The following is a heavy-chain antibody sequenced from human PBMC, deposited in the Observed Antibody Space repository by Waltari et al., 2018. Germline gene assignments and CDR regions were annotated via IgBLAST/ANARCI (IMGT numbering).Heavy chain of an antibody. Sequence: EVQLVESGGGLVQPGGSLRLSCAASGFIFSSHWMHWVRQGPGKGLVWVSRISRDGSATNYADSVKGRFTIARDNAKNTLYLQMNSLRVDDSAVYYCARGISTSWWGQGTLVTVSS. CDR2: ISRDGSAT. CDR3: ARGISTSW. CDR1: GFIFSSHW. V-gene: IGHV3-74*01. J-gene: IGHJ4*02.